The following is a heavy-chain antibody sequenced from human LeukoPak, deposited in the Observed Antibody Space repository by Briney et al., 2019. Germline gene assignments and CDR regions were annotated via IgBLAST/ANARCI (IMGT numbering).Heavy chain of an antibody. CDR1: GGSISSGSYY. V-gene: IGHV4-39*07. D-gene: IGHD3-10*01. CDR2: IYHSGST. J-gene: IGHJ4*02. Sequence: PSQTLSLTCTVSGGSISSGSYYWGWIRQPPGKGLEWIGSIYHSGSTYYNPSLKSRVTISVDTSKNQFSLKLSSVTAADTAVYYCATGGWFGDYFDYWGQGILVTVSS. CDR3: ATGGWFGDYFDY.